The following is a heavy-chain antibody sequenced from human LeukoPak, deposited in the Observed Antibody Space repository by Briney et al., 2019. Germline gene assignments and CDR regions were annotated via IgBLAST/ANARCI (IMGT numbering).Heavy chain of an antibody. CDR1: GGTFSSYA. V-gene: IGHV1-69*04. J-gene: IGHJ4*02. CDR2: IIPILGIA. CDR3: ARARVPYYDILTGYDYFDY. D-gene: IGHD3-9*01. Sequence: ASVKVSCKASGGTFSSYAISWVRQAPGQGLEWMGRIIPILGIANYAQKFQGRVTITADKSTSTAYMELSSLRSEDTAVYYCARARVPYYDILTGYDYFDYWGQGTLVTVSS.